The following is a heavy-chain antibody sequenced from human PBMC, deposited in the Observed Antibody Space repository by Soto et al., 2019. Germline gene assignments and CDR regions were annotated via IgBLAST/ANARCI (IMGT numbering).Heavy chain of an antibody. V-gene: IGHV4-34*01. CDR1: GGSFRGYY. Sequence: SETLSLTCAVYGGSFRGYYWSWIRQPPGKGLEWIGEINHSGSTNYNPSLKSRVTISVDTSKNQFSLKLSSVTAADTAVYYCARTPRGYSGYDHFDYWGQGTLVTVSS. CDR2: INHSGST. J-gene: IGHJ4*02. CDR3: ARTPRGYSGYDHFDY. D-gene: IGHD5-12*01.